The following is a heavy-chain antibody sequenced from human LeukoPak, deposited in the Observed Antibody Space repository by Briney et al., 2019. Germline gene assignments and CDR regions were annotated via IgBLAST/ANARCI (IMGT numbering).Heavy chain of an antibody. CDR2: INPNSGGT. Sequence: ASVKVSCKASGYTCTGYYMHWVRQAPGQGLEWMGWINPNSGGTNYAQKFQGRVTMTRDTSISTAYMELSRLRSDDTAVYYCARTYDYGDYGSHYYMDVWGKGTTVTVSS. CDR3: ARTYDYGDYGSHYYMDV. V-gene: IGHV1-2*02. D-gene: IGHD4-17*01. J-gene: IGHJ6*03. CDR1: GYTCTGYY.